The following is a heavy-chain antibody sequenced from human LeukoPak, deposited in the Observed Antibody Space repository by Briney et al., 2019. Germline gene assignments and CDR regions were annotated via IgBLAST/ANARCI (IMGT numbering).Heavy chain of an antibody. V-gene: IGHV3-30*18. D-gene: IGHD3-22*01. Sequence: GGSLRLSCAASGFTVSSNYMSWVRQAPGKGLEWVAVISYDGSNKYYADSVKGRFTISRDNSKNTLYLQMNSLRTEDTAVYYCANPNYYDSSGYYSDDYWGQGTLVTVSS. CDR2: ISYDGSNK. CDR3: ANPNYYDSSGYYSDDY. J-gene: IGHJ4*02. CDR1: GFTVSSNY.